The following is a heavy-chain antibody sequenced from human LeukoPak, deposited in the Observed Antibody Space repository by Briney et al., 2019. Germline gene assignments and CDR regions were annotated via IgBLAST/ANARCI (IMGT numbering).Heavy chain of an antibody. D-gene: IGHD3-9*01. V-gene: IGHV4-39*07. Sequence: SETLSLTCTVSGGSISSSHYYWGWIRQPPGKGLEWIGSIYYSGSTYYNPSLKSRVTISVDTSKNQFSLKLSSVTAADTAVYYCATEFYDFLSGESWFDPWGQGALVTVS. CDR3: ATEFYDFLSGESWFDP. CDR2: IYYSGST. CDR1: GGSISSSHYY. J-gene: IGHJ5*02.